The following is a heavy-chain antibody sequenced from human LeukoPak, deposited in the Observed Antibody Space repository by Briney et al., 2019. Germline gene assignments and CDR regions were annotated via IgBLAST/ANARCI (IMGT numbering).Heavy chain of an antibody. J-gene: IGHJ4*02. CDR3: AGQRGVVPVASFDY. CDR1: GITFRSYG. V-gene: IGHV3-33*01. CDR2: IWYDGSNK. D-gene: IGHD2-2*01. Sequence: GRSLRLSCAASGITFRSYGMHWVRQAPGKGLEWVAVIWYDGSNKYYADSMKGRFTISKDNSKNTLYLQMNSLRAEDTAVYYCAGQRGVVPVASFDYWGQGTLVTVSS.